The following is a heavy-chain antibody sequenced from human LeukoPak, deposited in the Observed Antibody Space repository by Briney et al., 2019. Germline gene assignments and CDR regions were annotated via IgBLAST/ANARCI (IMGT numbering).Heavy chain of an antibody. CDR2: IQNDGNNR. Sequence: GGSLRLSCAASGFTFSSNGMHWVRQAPGKGLECVAFIQNDGNNRKYADSVKGRFTISRDNSKNTLYLQMNSLRAEDTAVYYCARSTIFGVVPIGSYYYYMDVWGKGTTVTVSS. CDR1: GFTFSSNG. V-gene: IGHV3-30*02. J-gene: IGHJ6*03. CDR3: ARSTIFGVVPIGSYYYYMDV. D-gene: IGHD3-3*01.